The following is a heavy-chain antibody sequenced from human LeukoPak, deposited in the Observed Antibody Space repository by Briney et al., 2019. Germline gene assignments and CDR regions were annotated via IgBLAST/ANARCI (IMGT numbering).Heavy chain of an antibody. CDR1: GGSISSYY. CDR3: ARLPTYNYGLDWYFDL. D-gene: IGHD5-18*01. Sequence: SETLSLTCTVSGGSISSYYWSWIRQPPGKGLEYIGYIYYSGSTNYNPSLKSRVTISVDTSKNQFSLRLSSVTAADTAVYYCARLPTYNYGLDWYFDLWGRGTLVTVSS. V-gene: IGHV4-59*08. CDR2: IYYSGST. J-gene: IGHJ2*01.